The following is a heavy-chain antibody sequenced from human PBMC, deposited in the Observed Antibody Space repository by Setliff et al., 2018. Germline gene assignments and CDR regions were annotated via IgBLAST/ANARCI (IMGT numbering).Heavy chain of an antibody. J-gene: IGHJ6*02. V-gene: IGHV3-30*18. CDR1: GFTFSSCG. Sequence: GGSLRLSCAASGFTFSSCGMHWVRQAPGKGLEWVAVISYDGSNKYYADSVKGRFTISRDNSKNTLYLQMNSLRAEDTAVYYCAKDRSGSKAYYYYGMDVWGQGTTVTVSS. CDR2: ISYDGSNK. CDR3: AKDRSGSKAYYYYGMDV. D-gene: IGHD3-10*01.